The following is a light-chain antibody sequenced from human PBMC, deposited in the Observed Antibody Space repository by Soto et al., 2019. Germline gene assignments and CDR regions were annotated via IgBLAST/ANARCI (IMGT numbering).Light chain of an antibody. V-gene: IGKV3-20*01. CDR3: QQYGSSSYT. CDR2: AAS. J-gene: IGKJ2*01. Sequence: EIVLTQSPGTLSLSPGERATLSCRASQSISSSYLAWYQQTPGQAPRLLIYAASSRATGIPDRFSGIGAGTDFTLTISRLEPEDFAVYYCQQYGSSSYTFGQGTQLQIK. CDR1: QSISSSY.